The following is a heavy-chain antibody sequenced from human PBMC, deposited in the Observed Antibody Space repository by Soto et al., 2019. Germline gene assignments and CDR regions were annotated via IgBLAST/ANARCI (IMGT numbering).Heavy chain of an antibody. CDR2: ISGSGGST. V-gene: IGHV3-23*01. Sequence: WSLRLSCAASGFTFSSYAMSWVRQAPGKGLEWVSAISGSGGSTYYADSVKGRFTISRDNSKNTLYLQMNSLRAEDTAVYYCAKLGSAGIAAAGVYYYYGMDVWGQGTTVTVSS. CDR3: AKLGSAGIAAAGVYYYYGMDV. D-gene: IGHD6-13*01. J-gene: IGHJ6*02. CDR1: GFTFSSYA.